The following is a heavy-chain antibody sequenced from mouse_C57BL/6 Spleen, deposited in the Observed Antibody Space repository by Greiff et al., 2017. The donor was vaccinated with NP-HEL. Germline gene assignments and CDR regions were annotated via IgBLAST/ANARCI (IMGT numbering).Heavy chain of an antibody. Sequence: EVQLQQSGAELVRPGASVKLSCTASGFNIKDDYMHWVKQRPEQGLEWIGWIDPENGDTEYASKFQGKATITADTSSHTAYLQLSSLTSEDTAVYYCTTYAMDYWGQGTSVTVSS. CDR2: IDPENGDT. CDR1: GFNIKDDY. V-gene: IGHV14-4*01. J-gene: IGHJ4*01. CDR3: TTYAMDY.